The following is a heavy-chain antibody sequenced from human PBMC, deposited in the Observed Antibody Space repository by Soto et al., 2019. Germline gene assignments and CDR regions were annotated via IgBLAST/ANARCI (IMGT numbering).Heavy chain of an antibody. CDR2: TYYSGST. J-gene: IGHJ4*02. CDR3: ARRGIAAAGTIDY. V-gene: IGHV4-39*01. D-gene: IGHD6-13*01. Sequence: SETLSLTCTVSGGSISSSSYCWGWIRQPPGKGLEWIGSTYYSGSTYYNPSLKSRVTISVDTSKNQFSLKLSSVTAADTAVYYCARRGIAAAGTIDYWGQGTLVTVSS. CDR1: GGSISSSSYC.